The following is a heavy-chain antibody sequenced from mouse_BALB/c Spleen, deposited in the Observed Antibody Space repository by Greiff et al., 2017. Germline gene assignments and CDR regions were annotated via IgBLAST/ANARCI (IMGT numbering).Heavy chain of an antibody. J-gene: IGHJ3*01. Sequence: DVKLVESGGGLVQPGGSRKLSCAASGFTFSDYGMAWVRQAPGKGPEWVAFISNLAYSIYYADTVTGRFTISRENAKNTLYLEMSSLRSEDTAMYYCARDGDYYGSSSWFAYWGQGTLVTVSA. CDR2: ISNLAYSI. CDR3: ARDGDYYGSSSWFAY. V-gene: IGHV5-15*02. D-gene: IGHD1-1*01. CDR1: GFTFSDYG.